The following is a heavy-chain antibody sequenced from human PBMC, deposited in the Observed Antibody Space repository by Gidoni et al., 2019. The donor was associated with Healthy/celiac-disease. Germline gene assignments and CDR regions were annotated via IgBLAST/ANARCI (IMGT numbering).Heavy chain of an antibody. CDR2: MSPHSGTT. CDR1: GYTFTSFD. V-gene: IGHV1-8*01. J-gene: IGHJ5*02. CDR3: ARVLRYGGGSNWFDP. D-gene: IGHD2-15*01. Sequence: QVQLLQSGAEVKKPGASVNVSCKASGYTFTSFDSNGVRQATGQGLEWMGCMSPHSGTTAYAQKFQGRVTMTRNTSISTAYRELSSLRSEDTAVYYCARVLRYGGGSNWFDPWGQGTLVTVSS.